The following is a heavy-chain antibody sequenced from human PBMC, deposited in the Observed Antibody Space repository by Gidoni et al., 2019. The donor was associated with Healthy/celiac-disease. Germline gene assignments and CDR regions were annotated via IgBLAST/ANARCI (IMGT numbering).Heavy chain of an antibody. CDR3: ATGSEDSGYLRGWFDP. J-gene: IGHJ5*02. CDR2: LDPEDGET. V-gene: IGHV1-24*01. D-gene: IGHD5-12*01. CDR1: RDTAPELP. Sequence: VPLVLSRAEWYKPAASATAPVQTSRDTAPELPMHWVRQAPGKGLEWMGGLDPEDGETIYAQKFQGRVTMTEDTSTDTAYMELSSLRSEDTAVYYCATGSEDSGYLRGWFDPWGQGTLVTVSS.